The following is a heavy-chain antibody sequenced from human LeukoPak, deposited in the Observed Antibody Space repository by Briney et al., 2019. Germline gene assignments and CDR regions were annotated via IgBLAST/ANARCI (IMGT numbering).Heavy chain of an antibody. Sequence: ASVKVSCKXSGYTFTGYYVQWVRQSPGQGLERMGWINPDSGGTNYAQKFQGRVTMTRDASISTAYMELSRLTSDDTAVFYCAKDRGPEWWGSFDYWGQGTLVTVSS. CDR1: GYTFTGYY. J-gene: IGHJ4*02. V-gene: IGHV1-2*02. D-gene: IGHD3-16*01. CDR3: AKDRGPEWWGSFDY. CDR2: INPDSGGT.